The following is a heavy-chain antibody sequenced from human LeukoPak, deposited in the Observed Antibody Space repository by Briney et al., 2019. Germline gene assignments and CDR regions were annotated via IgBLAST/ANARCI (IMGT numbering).Heavy chain of an antibody. V-gene: IGHV4-34*01. Sequence: SETLSLTCAVYGGSFSGYYWSWIRQPPGKGLEWIGEINHSGSTNYNPSLKSRVTISVDTSKNQFSLRLSSVTAADTAVYYCARVVGGGSYYLDCWGQGTLVTVSS. J-gene: IGHJ4*02. CDR2: INHSGST. CDR3: ARVVGGGSYYLDC. CDR1: GGSFSGYY. D-gene: IGHD1-26*01.